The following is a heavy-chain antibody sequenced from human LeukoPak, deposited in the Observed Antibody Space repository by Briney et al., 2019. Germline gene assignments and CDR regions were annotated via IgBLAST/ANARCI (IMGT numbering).Heavy chain of an antibody. CDR2: MNPNSGNT. J-gene: IGHJ4*02. CDR3: ARSIAMVRGALLN. CDR1: GYTFTSYG. V-gene: IGHV1-8*02. Sequence: ASVKVSCKASGYTFTSYGISWVRQAPGQGLEWMGWMNPNSGNTGYAQKFQGRVTMTRNTSISTAYMELSSLRSEDTAVYYCARSIAMVRGALLNWGQGTLVTVSS. D-gene: IGHD3-10*01.